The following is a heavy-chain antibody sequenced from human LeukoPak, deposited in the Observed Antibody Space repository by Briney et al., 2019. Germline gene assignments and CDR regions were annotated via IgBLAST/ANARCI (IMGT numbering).Heavy chain of an antibody. CDR1: GFTFSSYA. D-gene: IGHD6-13*01. J-gene: IGHJ4*02. V-gene: IGHV3-23*01. Sequence: GGSLRLSCAASGFTFSSYAMSWVRQAPGKGLEWVSGISGSGRDTYYADSVKGRFTISRDDSENTLYLQMNSLRAEDTAVYYCAKTAQYSSSWIDCWGQGTLVTVSS. CDR2: ISGSGRDT. CDR3: AKTAQYSSSWIDC.